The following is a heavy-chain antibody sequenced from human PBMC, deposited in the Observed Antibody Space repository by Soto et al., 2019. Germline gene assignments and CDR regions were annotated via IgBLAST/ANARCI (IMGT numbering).Heavy chain of an antibody. D-gene: IGHD1-1*01. V-gene: IGHV1-18*01. CDR1: GYTFTSYG. J-gene: IGHJ3*02. Sequence: GASVKVSCKASGYTFTSYGISWVRQAPGQGLEWMGWISAYNGNTNYAQKLQGRVTMTTDTSTSTAYMELRSLRSDDTAVYYCARELFDNRNDEALDAFDIWGQGTMVTVS. CDR3: ARELFDNRNDEALDAFDI. CDR2: ISAYNGNT.